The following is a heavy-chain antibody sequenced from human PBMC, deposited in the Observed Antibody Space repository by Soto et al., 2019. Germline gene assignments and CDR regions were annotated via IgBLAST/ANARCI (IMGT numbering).Heavy chain of an antibody. D-gene: IGHD3-16*01. CDR1: GLTFSNAW. Sequence: EVQLVESGGGLVKPGGSLRLSCAASGLTFSNAWMSWVRQAPGKGLEWVGRVKCKTDSETTDYAAPVKGSFTISRDNSENTLYLQRTSLKTEDTAVYYCPANVGQSSLWVGSWGQGTLVPVS. CDR2: VKCKTDSETT. V-gene: IGHV3-15*01. CDR3: PANVGQSSLWVGS. J-gene: IGHJ5*02.